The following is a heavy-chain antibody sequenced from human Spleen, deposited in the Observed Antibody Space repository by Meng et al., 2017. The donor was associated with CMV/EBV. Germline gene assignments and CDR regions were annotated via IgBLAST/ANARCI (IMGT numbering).Heavy chain of an antibody. V-gene: IGHV4-34*01. J-gene: IGHJ4*02. Sequence: PPGGVYVGTFSGNYWSWLRQPPGKGLEWIGEINHSGSTNYNPSLKSRVTISVDTSKNQFSLKLSSVTAADTAVYYCASSGWYRGYWGQGTLVTVSS. CDR1: VGTFSGNY. D-gene: IGHD6-19*01. CDR3: ASSGWYRGY. CDR2: INHSGST.